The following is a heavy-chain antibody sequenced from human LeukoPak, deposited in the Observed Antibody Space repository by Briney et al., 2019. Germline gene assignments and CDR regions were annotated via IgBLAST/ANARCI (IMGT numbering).Heavy chain of an antibody. Sequence: GGSLRLSCAASGFPFSNYFINWVRQAPGKGLEWISSISGSTTYIYYADSVKGRFTISRDNSKNTLFLQMNSLRAEDTALYYCAKGSSGYFADLWGQGTLVTVSS. J-gene: IGHJ5*02. CDR3: AKGSSGYFADL. CDR1: GFPFSNYF. V-gene: IGHV3-21*04. D-gene: IGHD3-22*01. CDR2: ISGSTTYI.